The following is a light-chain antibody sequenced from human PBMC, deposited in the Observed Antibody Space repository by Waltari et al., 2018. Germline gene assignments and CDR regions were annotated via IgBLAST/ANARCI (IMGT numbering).Light chain of an antibody. CDR1: SSDIANYNY. CDR3: ATYAGSYVL. J-gene: IGLJ3*02. CDR2: EAK. V-gene: IGLV2-8*01. Sequence: QSALTQPPSASGSPGQSVTISCTGPSSDIANYNYVSWYQQFPGRAPKPIIYEAKRRPSGVPDRFSGSKSGSTAFLTVSGLQADDEADYHCATYAGSYVLFGGGTKLTVL.